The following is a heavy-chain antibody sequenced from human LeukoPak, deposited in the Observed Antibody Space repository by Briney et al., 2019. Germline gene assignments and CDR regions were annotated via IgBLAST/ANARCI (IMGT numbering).Heavy chain of an antibody. CDR1: GYTFTDYY. J-gene: IGHJ4*02. CDR3: ATGVERY. V-gene: IGHV1-69-2*01. CDR2: VDPEDGET. D-gene: IGHD5-24*01. Sequence: ASVKVSCKVSGYTFTDYYMHWVQQAPGKGLEWMGLVDPEDGETIYAEKFQGRVTVTADTSTDTAYMELSSLRSEDTAVYHCATGVERYWGQGTLVTVSS.